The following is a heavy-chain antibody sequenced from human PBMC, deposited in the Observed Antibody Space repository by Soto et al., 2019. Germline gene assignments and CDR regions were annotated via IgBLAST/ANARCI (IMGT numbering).Heavy chain of an antibody. Sequence: ASVTVSCKASGYTFTGYYMHWVRQAPGQGLEWMGWINPNSGGTNYAQKFQVRVTMTRDTSISTAYMELSRLRSDDTAVYYCARIRSSGRGRGVIIGAFDIWGQGTMVTVSS. D-gene: IGHD3-10*01. V-gene: IGHV1-2*02. CDR1: GYTFTGYY. CDR2: INPNSGGT. J-gene: IGHJ3*02. CDR3: ARIRSSGRGRGVIIGAFDI.